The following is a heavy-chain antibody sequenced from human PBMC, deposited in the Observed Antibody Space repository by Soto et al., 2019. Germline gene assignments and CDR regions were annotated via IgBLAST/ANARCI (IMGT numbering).Heavy chain of an antibody. V-gene: IGHV4-34*01. D-gene: IGHD3-10*01. CDR3: ARGLIMWFGELSRRGGYYYYMDV. CDR2: INDSGNL. CDR1: DGSFSGYQ. Sequence: QVQLQQWGAGLLKPSETLSLTCAVYDGSFSGYQWSWIRQTPGKGLEWIGGINDSGNLNYNPSLKGRVTILGDSPKTQISLRLSSVTAADTAVYYCARGLIMWFGELSRRGGYYYYMDVWGKGTTVTVSS. J-gene: IGHJ6*03.